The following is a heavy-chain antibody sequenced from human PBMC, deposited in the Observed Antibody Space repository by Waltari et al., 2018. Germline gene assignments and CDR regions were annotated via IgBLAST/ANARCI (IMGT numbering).Heavy chain of an antibody. D-gene: IGHD2-15*01. J-gene: IGHJ3*02. CDR3: ASFSYSDAFDI. Sequence: EVQLVESGGGLIQPGGSLRLSCAASGFTVSSNYLSWVRQAPGKGLEWVSVIYSGGSTYYADSVKGRFTISRDNSKNTLYLQMNSLRAEDTAVYYCASFSYSDAFDIWGQGTMVTVSS. V-gene: IGHV3-53*01. CDR2: IYSGGST. CDR1: GFTVSSNY.